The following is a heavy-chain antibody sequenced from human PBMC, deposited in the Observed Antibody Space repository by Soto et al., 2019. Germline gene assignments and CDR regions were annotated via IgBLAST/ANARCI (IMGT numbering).Heavy chain of an antibody. CDR3: ARVGYCSGGSCYDRLYYYYYGMDV. D-gene: IGHD2-15*01. CDR2: ISSSSSYI. CDR1: GFTFSSYS. J-gene: IGHJ6*02. V-gene: IGHV3-21*01. Sequence: GGSLRLSCAASGFTFSSYSMNWVRQAPGKGLEWVSSISSSSSYIYYADSVKGRFTISRDNAKNSLYLQMNSLRAEDTAVYYWARVGYCSGGSCYDRLYYYYYGMDVWGQGTTVTVSS.